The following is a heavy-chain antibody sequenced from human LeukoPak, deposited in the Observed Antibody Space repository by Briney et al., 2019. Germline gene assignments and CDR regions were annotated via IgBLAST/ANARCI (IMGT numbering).Heavy chain of an antibody. D-gene: IGHD6-13*01. CDR3: AKSLSYLAAAGLDAFDI. J-gene: IGHJ3*02. CDR1: GFTFSSYA. V-gene: IGHV3-23*01. CDR2: ISGTGNRK. Sequence: PGGSLRLSCAASGFTFSSYAMGWVRQAPGKGLDWVSAISGTGNRKYYADSVKGRFTISRDNSKNTLYLQMNSLRAEDTAVYYCAKSLSYLAAAGLDAFDIWGQGTMVTVSS.